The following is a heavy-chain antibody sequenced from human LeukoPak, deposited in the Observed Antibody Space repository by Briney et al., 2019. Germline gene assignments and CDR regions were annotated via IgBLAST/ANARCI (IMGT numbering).Heavy chain of an antibody. CDR2: ISPSSSSM. D-gene: IGHD1-26*01. Sequence: KPGGSLRLSCATSGFTFRSYSMNWVRQAPGKGLEWVSSISPSSSSMTYADSLKGRFTISRDNAKNSLYLQMNSLRAEDTAVYYCARTFMGATVFRDAFDIWGRGTMVTVSS. V-gene: IGHV3-21*01. CDR3: ARTFMGATVFRDAFDI. CDR1: GFTFRSYS. J-gene: IGHJ3*02.